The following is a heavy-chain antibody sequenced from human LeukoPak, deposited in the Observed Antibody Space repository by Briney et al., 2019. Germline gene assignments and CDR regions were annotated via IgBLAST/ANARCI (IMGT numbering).Heavy chain of an antibody. CDR2: INPNSGGT. CDR3: ARFVGATPEERDY. Sequence: GASVKVSCKASGYTFTGYYMHWVRQAPGQGLEWMGWINPNSGGTNYAQKFQGRVTMTRDTSISTAYMELSRLRSDDTAVYYCARFVGATPEERDYWGQGTLVTVSS. D-gene: IGHD1-26*01. CDR1: GYTFTGYY. V-gene: IGHV1-2*02. J-gene: IGHJ4*02.